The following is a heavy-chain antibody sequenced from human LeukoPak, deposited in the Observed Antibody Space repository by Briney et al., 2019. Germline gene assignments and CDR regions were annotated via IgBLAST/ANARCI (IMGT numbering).Heavy chain of an antibody. CDR1: GGSISSGDYY. Sequence: SETLSLTCTVSGGSISSGDYYWSWIRQPPGKGLEWIGYIYYSGSTYYNPSLKSRVTISVDTSKNQFSLKLSSVTAADTAVYYCARVTCSSTSCYPTDYYFDYWGQGTLVTVSP. V-gene: IGHV4-30-4*01. D-gene: IGHD2-2*01. CDR3: ARVTCSSTSCYPTDYYFDY. J-gene: IGHJ4*02. CDR2: IYYSGST.